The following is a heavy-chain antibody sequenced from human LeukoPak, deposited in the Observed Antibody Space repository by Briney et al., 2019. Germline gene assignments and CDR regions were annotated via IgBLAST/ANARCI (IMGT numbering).Heavy chain of an antibody. CDR1: GYTFTGYY. Sequence: ASVKVSCKASGYTFTGYYMHWVRQAPGQGLEWMGWINPNSGGTNYAQKFQGRVTMTRDTSISTAYMELSRLRSDDTAVYYCARGRYDFWSGSKASAEYFDHWGQGTLVTVSS. D-gene: IGHD3-3*01. J-gene: IGHJ4*02. CDR2: INPNSGGT. V-gene: IGHV1-2*02. CDR3: ARGRYDFWSGSKASAEYFDH.